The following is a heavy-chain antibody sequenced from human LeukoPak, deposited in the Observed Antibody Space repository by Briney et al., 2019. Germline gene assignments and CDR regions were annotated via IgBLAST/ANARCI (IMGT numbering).Heavy chain of an antibody. CDR1: GLTFSTHW. J-gene: IGHJ4*02. CDR3: ARSLGDD. D-gene: IGHD3-16*01. CDR2: INQNGREK. V-gene: IGHV3-7*01. Sequence: GGYLRLSCEVSGLTFSTHWMTWVRQAPGKGLEWVASINQNGREKYYVDSVKGRFTISRDNAKDSLYLQMNSLRDEDTAVYYCARSLGDDWGQGTLVTVSS.